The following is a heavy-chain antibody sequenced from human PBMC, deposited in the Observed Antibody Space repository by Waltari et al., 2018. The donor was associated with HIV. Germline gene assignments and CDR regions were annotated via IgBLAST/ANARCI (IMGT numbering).Heavy chain of an antibody. Sequence: EVQLVESGGGLIQPGGSLRLSCAASGFTVSRHYMSGVRQAPGKGRGWGSVIYSGGSTYYADSVKGRFTISRDNSKNTLYLQMNSLRAEDTAVYYCARVGLGATDYWGQGTLVTVSS. V-gene: IGHV3-53*01. CDR2: IYSGGST. J-gene: IGHJ4*02. D-gene: IGHD1-26*01. CDR1: GFTVSRHY. CDR3: ARVGLGATDY.